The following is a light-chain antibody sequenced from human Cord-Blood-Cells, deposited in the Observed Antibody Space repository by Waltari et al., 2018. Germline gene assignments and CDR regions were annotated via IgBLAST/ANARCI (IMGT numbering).Light chain of an antibody. CDR2: DAS. V-gene: IGKV1-33*01. CDR3: QQYDNLPYT. Sequence: DIQMTQSPSSLSASVGDRVTITRQASQDISNYLNWYQQKPGKAPKPLIYDASNVETGVPSRFSGSGSGTDFTFTISSLQPEDIATYYCQQYDNLPYTFGQGTKLEIK. J-gene: IGKJ2*01. CDR1: QDISNY.